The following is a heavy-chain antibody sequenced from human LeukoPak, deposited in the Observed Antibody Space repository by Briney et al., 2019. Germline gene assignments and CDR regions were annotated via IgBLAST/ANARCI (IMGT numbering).Heavy chain of an antibody. V-gene: IGHV4-39*01. CDR3: ARQGTVTTYYYYYYGMDV. CDR1: GGSISSSSYY. J-gene: IGHJ6*02. CDR2: IYYGGST. Sequence: PSETLSLTCTVSGGSISSSSYYWGWIRQPPGKGLEWIGSIYYGGSTYYNPSLKSRVTISVDTSKNQFSLKLSSVTAADTAVYYCARQGTVTTYYYYYYGMDVWGQGTTVTVSS. D-gene: IGHD4-17*01.